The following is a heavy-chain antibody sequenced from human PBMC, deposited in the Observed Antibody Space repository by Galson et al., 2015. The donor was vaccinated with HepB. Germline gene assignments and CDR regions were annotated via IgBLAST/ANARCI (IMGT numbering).Heavy chain of an antibody. CDR1: GFTFSSYA. CDR3: AKQGEGGISSGWYLV. D-gene: IGHD6-19*01. Sequence: SLRLSCAASGFTFSSYAMSWVRQAPGKGLEWVSAISGSGGSTYYADSVKGRFTISRDNSKNTLYLQMNSLRAEDTAVYYCAKQGEGGISSGWYLVWGQGTLVTVSS. J-gene: IGHJ4*02. CDR2: ISGSGGST. V-gene: IGHV3-23*01.